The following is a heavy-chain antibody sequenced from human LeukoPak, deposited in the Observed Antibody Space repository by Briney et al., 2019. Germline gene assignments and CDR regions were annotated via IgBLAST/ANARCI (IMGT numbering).Heavy chain of an antibody. V-gene: IGHV3-74*01. CDR3: ARSYGMDV. Sequence: PGGSLRLSCAASGFTFSTYWMHWVRQAPGKGPVWVSRTNSDGSSTTYADSVKGRFTISRDNAKSTLYLQMNSLRAEDTAVYYCARSYGMDVWGQGTTVTVSS. CDR2: TNSDGSST. CDR1: GFTFSTYW. J-gene: IGHJ6*02.